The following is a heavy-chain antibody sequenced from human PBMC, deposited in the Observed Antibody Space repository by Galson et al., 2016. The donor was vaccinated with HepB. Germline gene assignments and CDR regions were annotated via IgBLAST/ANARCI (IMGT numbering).Heavy chain of an antibody. V-gene: IGHV5-51*01. CDR2: IYPIDSDT. J-gene: IGHJ4*01. Sequence: QSGAEVKKPGESLKISCKASGYSFTSFWIGWVRQMPGKGLEWLGIIYPIDSDTKYSPSFEGQVTISVDKSISTAYLQWSSLKASDSAMDYCARHERATIDYWGHGTLVTVSS. D-gene: IGHD5-24*01. CDR3: ARHERATIDY. CDR1: GYSFTSFW.